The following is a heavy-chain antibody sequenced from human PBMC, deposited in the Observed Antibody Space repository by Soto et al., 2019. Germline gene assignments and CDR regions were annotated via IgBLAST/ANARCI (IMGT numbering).Heavy chain of an antibody. CDR2: IVSDGSAK. V-gene: IGHV3-33*01. D-gene: IGHD1-1*01. CDR3: ARDDAFGNENGFDI. J-gene: IGHJ3*02. CDR1: GLPFSTYG. Sequence: GWSLRLSCAVSGLPFSTYGFHWVRQPPGKGLEWVAVIVSDGSAKYHADSVEGRFTISRDNSKDTLYLQMNSLRAEDTAVYYCARDDAFGNENGFDIWGQGTMVTVSS.